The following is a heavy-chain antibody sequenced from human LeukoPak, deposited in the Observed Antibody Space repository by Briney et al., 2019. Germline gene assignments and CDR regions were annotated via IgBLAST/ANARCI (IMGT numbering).Heavy chain of an antibody. CDR3: ARDRLGPSFSVSHFDY. CDR1: GFTFVDYG. D-gene: IGHD3-3*02. Sequence: GGSLRLSCATSGFTFVDYGLSWVRRAPGKGLEWLCAINYNGAITDYADSVKGRFTISRDNAKNSLYLRMDSLRAEDTALYYCARDRLGPSFSVSHFDYWGQGTLVTVSS. J-gene: IGHJ4*02. CDR2: INYNGAIT. V-gene: IGHV3-20*04.